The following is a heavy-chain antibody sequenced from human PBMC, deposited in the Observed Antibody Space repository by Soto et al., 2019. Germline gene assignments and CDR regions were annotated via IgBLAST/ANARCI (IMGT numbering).Heavy chain of an antibody. V-gene: IGHV3-30*18. CDR3: AKPSKPGDFPLDY. CDR2: ISYDGSNK. D-gene: IGHD7-27*01. Sequence: GGSLRLSCAASGFTFSSYGMHWVRQAPGKGLEWVAVISYDGSNKYYADSVKGRFTISRDNSKNTLYLQMNSLRAEDTAVYYCAKPSKPGDFPLDYWGQGTLVTVS. CDR1: GFTFSSYG. J-gene: IGHJ4*02.